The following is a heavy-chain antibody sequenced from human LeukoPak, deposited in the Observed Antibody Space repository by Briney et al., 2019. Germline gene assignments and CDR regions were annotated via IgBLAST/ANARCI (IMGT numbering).Heavy chain of an antibody. CDR2: TYYRSKWYN. J-gene: IGHJ6*02. CDR3: ARGLSAVVTLGGPHYYYGMDV. V-gene: IGHV6-1*01. Sequence: SQTLSLTCAISGDSVSSNSAAWNWIRQSPSRGLEWLGRTYYRSKWYNDYAVSVKSRITINPDTSKNQFSLQLNSVTPEDTAVYYCARGLSAVVTLGGPHYYYGMDVWGQGTTVTVSS. D-gene: IGHD4-23*01. CDR1: GDSVSSNSAA.